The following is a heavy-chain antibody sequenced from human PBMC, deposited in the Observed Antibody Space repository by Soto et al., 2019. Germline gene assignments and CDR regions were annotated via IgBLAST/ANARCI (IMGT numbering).Heavy chain of an antibody. V-gene: IGHV1-69*01. CDR1: GGTFTSTA. D-gene: IGHD6-13*01. CDR2: IIPVLGTP. J-gene: IGHJ6*02. Sequence: QVLLVQSSAEVKKPGSSVKVSCTASGGTFTSTAFSWVRQAPGQGLEWMGGIIPVLGTPNYAQKFQARLTVTADASTTTVHMELSSLRSDDTAVYYCASSAGLDHLLNYYGLNVWGQGTTVTVSS. CDR3: ASSAGLDHLLNYYGLNV.